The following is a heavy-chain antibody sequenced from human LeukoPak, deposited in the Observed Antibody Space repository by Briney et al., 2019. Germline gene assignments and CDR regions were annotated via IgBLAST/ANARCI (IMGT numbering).Heavy chain of an antibody. Sequence: ASVKVSCKASGYTFTSYYIHWVRQAPGQGLEWMGWINPNSGGTNYAQKFQGRVTMTRDTSISTAYMELSRLRSDDTAVYYCASLGGAKVYSSQKFDYWGQGTLVTVSS. CDR1: GYTFTSYY. V-gene: IGHV1-2*02. CDR2: INPNSGGT. D-gene: IGHD2-8*01. CDR3: ASLGGAKVYSSQKFDY. J-gene: IGHJ4*02.